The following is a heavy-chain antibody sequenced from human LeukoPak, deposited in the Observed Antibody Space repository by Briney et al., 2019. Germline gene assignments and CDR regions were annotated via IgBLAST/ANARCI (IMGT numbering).Heavy chain of an antibody. CDR1: GYTFTGYY. CDR3: ARGKYCSSTSCPGPTLGY. CDR2: INPNSGGT. D-gene: IGHD2-2*01. V-gene: IGHV1-2*04. J-gene: IGHJ4*02. Sequence: GASVKVSCKASGYTFTGYYMHWVRQAPGQGLEWMGWINPNSGGTNYAQKFQGWVTMTRDTSISTAYMELSRLRSDDTAVYYCARGKYCSSTSCPGPTLGYWGQGTLVTVSS.